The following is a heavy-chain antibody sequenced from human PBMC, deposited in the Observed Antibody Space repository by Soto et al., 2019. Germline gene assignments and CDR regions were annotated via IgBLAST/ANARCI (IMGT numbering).Heavy chain of an antibody. V-gene: IGHV1-18*01. J-gene: IGHJ4*02. CDR2: ISAYNGNT. Sequence: QVQLVQSGAELKKPGASVKVSCKASGYTFTTYAISWVRQAPGQGLEWMGWISAYNGNTNYAQNLQGRVTTTTDTSTSTAYMELRILRSDDTAVHYCTRDGPPFDYWGQGTLVTVSS. CDR3: TRDGPPFDY. CDR1: GYTFTTYA.